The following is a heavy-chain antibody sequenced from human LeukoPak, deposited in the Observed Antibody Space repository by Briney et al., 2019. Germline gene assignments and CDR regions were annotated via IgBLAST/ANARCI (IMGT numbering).Heavy chain of an antibody. V-gene: IGHV4-39*01. CDR1: GGSISSSSYY. Sequence: SETLSLTCTVSGGSISSSSYYWGWIRQPPGKGLEWIGSMYYSGSTYYNPSLKSRVTISVDTSKNQFSLRLSSVTAADTAVYFCAKGLRYLSFNDAFDIWGQGTMVTVSS. D-gene: IGHD3-9*01. CDR3: AKGLRYLSFNDAFDI. J-gene: IGHJ3*02. CDR2: MYYSGST.